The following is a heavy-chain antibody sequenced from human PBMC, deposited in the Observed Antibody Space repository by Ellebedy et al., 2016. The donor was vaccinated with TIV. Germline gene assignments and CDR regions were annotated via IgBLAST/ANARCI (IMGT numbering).Heavy chain of an antibody. Sequence: PGGSLRLSCASSGFTFTSNVLSWVRQAPGKGLEWVSAICGSGGSTYYADSVKGRFTISRDNSKNTLYLQMNSLRAEDTAVYYCAKDRVGHYGGFDPWGQGTLVTVSS. J-gene: IGHJ5*02. CDR2: ICGSGGST. D-gene: IGHD3-16*01. CDR1: GFTFTSNV. V-gene: IGHV3-23*01. CDR3: AKDRVGHYGGFDP.